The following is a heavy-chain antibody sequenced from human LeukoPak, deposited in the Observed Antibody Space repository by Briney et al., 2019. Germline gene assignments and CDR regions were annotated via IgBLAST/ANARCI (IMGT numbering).Heavy chain of an antibody. CDR2: ISWNSASV. D-gene: IGHD3-9*01. CDR3: AKGHDLLAGSLFGYYGVDV. J-gene: IGHJ6*02. CDR1: GFTFDDCA. V-gene: IGHV3-9*01. Sequence: GGSLRLSCAASGFTFDDCAMHWVRQGPGKGLEWVSSISWNSASVGYADSVKGRFTISRDNAKNSLYLQMNSLRTEDTALYYCAKGHDLLAGSLFGYYGVDVWGQGTTVTVSS.